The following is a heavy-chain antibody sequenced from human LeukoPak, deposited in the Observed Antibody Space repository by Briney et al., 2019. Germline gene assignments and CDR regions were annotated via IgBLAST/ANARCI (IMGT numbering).Heavy chain of an antibody. CDR1: GYTFTSYY. J-gene: IGHJ3*02. Sequence: GASVKVSCKASGYTFTSYYVHWVRQAPGQGLKWMGIINPSTGSTSYAQKFQGRVTMTRDTSTSTVYMELSSLRSEDTAVYYCARDLQAKGPSEAFDIWGQGTMVTVSS. CDR2: INPSTGST. CDR3: ARDLQAKGPSEAFDI. D-gene: IGHD4-11*01. V-gene: IGHV1-46*01.